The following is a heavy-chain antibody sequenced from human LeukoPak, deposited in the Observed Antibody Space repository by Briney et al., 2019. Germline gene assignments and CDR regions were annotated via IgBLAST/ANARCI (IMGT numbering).Heavy chain of an antibody. CDR2: ISSSSSYI. CDR3: ARDYSNHNGLVDY. Sequence: GGSLRLSCAGSGFTFSSYAMTWVRQAPGTGLEWVSSISSSSSYIYYADSVKGRFTISRDNAKNSLYLQMNSLRAEDTAVYYCARDYSNHNGLVDYWGQGTLVTVSS. D-gene: IGHD4-11*01. J-gene: IGHJ4*02. V-gene: IGHV3-21*01. CDR1: GFTFSSYA.